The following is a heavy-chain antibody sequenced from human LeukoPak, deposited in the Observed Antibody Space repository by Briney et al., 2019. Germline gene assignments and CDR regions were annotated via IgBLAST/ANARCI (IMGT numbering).Heavy chain of an antibody. CDR2: INPNSGGT. CDR1: GYTFTGYY. D-gene: IGHD2-8*01. CDR3: ARDPIVLMVYAGGFDH. J-gene: IGHJ4*02. V-gene: IGHV1-2*02. Sequence: ASVKVSCKASGYTFTGYYMHWVRQAPGQGLEWMGWINPNSGGTNYAQKFQGRVTMTRDTSISTAYMELSRLRSDDTAVYYCARDPIVLMVYAGGFDHWGQGTLVTVSS.